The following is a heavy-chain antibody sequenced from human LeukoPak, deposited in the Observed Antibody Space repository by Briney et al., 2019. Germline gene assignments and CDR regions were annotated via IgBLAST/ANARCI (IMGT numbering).Heavy chain of an antibody. CDR1: GFTFSSYS. CDR2: ISSSSSYI. CDR3: ARVGPVVAATLLLGPSDY. V-gene: IGHV3-21*01. D-gene: IGHD2-15*01. J-gene: IGHJ4*02. Sequence: GGSLRLSCAASGFTFSSYSMNWVRQAPGEGLEWVSSISSSSSYIYYADSVKGRFTISRDNAKNSLYLQMNSLRAEDTAVYYCARVGPVVAATLLLGPSDYWGQGTLVTVSS.